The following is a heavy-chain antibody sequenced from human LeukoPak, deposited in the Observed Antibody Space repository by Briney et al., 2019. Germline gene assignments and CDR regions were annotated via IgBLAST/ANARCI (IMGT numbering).Heavy chain of an antibody. CDR3: AKDQYCTSTSCYVGY. J-gene: IGHJ4*02. Sequence: GGSLRLSCAASGFTFSSYAMSWVRQAPGKGLEWVSGISGSGSSTFYADSVRGRSTISRDNSKNTLYLQMNSLRAKDTAVYYCAKDQYCTSTSCYVGYWGQGTLVTVSS. D-gene: IGHD2-2*01. CDR2: ISGSGSST. V-gene: IGHV3-23*01. CDR1: GFTFSSYA.